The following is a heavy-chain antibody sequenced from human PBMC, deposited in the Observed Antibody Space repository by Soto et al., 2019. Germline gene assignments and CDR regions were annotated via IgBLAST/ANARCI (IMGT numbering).Heavy chain of an antibody. CDR2: ISGSGGST. D-gene: IGHD2-2*01. V-gene: IGHV3-23*01. J-gene: IGHJ4*03. CDR1: GFTFNSYT. Sequence: GGSLRLSCAASGFTFNSYTMAWVRQAPGKGLEWVSSISGSGGSTYYADSVKGRFTISRDNSKNTLYLQMDSLRAEDTAVYYYAKDPREYCSSTSCYAPTYYFDYWGQGTTVTVSS. CDR3: AKDPREYCSSTSCYAPTYYFDY.